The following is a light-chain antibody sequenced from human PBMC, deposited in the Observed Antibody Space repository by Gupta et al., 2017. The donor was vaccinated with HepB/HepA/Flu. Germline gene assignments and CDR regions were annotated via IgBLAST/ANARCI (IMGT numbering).Light chain of an antibody. V-gene: IGLV1-47*01. CDR1: SSNIGCNS. CDR3: AAWDDSMNGPL. CDR2: RNN. Sequence: QSVLPQPPSASGTPGQTVTISCSGSSSNIGCNSVYWYQQFPGAAPNLLIYRNNHRPSGVPDRFSVSKSGTAASLTISGLRSEDEADYHCAAWDDSMNGPLFGGGTKLTVL. J-gene: IGLJ2*01.